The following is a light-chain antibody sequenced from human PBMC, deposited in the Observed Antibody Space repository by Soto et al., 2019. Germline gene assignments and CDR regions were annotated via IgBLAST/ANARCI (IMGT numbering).Light chain of an antibody. CDR3: CSFAGGATFI. CDR2: EAS. V-gene: IGLV2-23*02. Sequence: QSVLTQPASVSGSPGQSITISCTGTSNDIGGYNLVSWYQQHPGKPPKLIIYEASERPSGVSDRFSGSRSGNTASLTISTLQADDEADYSCCSFAGGATFIFGGGTKLTVL. CDR1: SNDIGGYNL. J-gene: IGLJ2*01.